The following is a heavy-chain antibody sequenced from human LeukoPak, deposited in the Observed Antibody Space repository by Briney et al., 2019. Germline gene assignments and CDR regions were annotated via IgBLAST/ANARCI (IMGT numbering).Heavy chain of an antibody. CDR2: IGGDGGRT. CDR3: AKAMVVAATRIAYYFDY. D-gene: IGHD2-15*01. CDR1: GFSFRDYA. V-gene: IGHV3-23*01. J-gene: IGHJ4*02. Sequence: GGSLRLSCAASGFSFRDYAMSWVRQAPGKGLEWVSLIGGDGGRTYYADSVKGRFTISRDNSKNTLYLQMNSLRAEDTAVYYCAKAMVVAATRIAYYFDYWGQGTLVTVSS.